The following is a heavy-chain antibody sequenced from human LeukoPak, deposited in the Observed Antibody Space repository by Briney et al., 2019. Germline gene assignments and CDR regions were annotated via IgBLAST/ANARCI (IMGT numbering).Heavy chain of an antibody. Sequence: SVKVSCKASGYAFTSYAISWVRQAPGQGLEWMGGIIPIFGTANYAQKFQGRVTITADESTSTAYMELSSLRSEDTAVYYCASRSSGYYRHYWGQGTLVTVSS. D-gene: IGHD3-22*01. J-gene: IGHJ4*02. V-gene: IGHV1-69*13. CDR1: GYAFTSYA. CDR3: ASRSSGYYRHY. CDR2: IIPIFGTA.